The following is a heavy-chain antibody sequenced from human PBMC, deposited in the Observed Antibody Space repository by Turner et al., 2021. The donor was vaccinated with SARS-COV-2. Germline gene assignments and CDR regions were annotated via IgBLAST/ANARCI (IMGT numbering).Heavy chain of an antibody. D-gene: IGHD6-19*01. CDR1: GGTFSNYA. CDR2: IIPVLGTP. J-gene: IGHJ5*02. CDR3: ARNGRGYSSGSQLYRWLDP. V-gene: IGHV1-69*13. Sequence: QVQLVQSGAEVRKPGSSVKVSCKASGGTFSNYAISWVRQAPGQGLEWMGGIIPVLGTPNYAQKFEGRVTITADESTSTAYMELSSLRYEDTAIYDCARNGRGYSSGSQLYRWLDPWGQGTPVTVSP.